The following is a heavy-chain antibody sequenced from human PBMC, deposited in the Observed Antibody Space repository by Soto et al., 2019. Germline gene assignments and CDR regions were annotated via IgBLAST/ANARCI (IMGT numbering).Heavy chain of an antibody. CDR3: ARDNEQWRGDHWFDH. V-gene: IGHV4-61*01. D-gene: IGHD6-19*01. J-gene: IGHJ5*02. CDR1: GASVSSGTYY. Sequence: PSETLSLTCTVSGASVSSGTYYWSWIRQPQGKGLEWIGCIYYSGSTNYNPSLKSRVIISVGTAKNQFSLKLKSVTAADTALYYCARDNEQWRGDHWFDHWGPGALVTVSS. CDR2: IYYSGST.